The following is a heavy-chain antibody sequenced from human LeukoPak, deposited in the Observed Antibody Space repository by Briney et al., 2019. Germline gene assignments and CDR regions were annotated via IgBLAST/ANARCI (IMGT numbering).Heavy chain of an antibody. CDR3: ARDGQLWLRGFYYYYYYMDV. CDR2: ISSSSSYI. V-gene: IGHV3-21*01. D-gene: IGHD5-18*01. CDR1: GFIFSSYS. Sequence: GGSLRLSCVASGFIFSSYSMNWVRQAPGKGLEWVSSISSSSSYIYYADSVKGRFTISRDNAKNSLYLQMNSLRAEDTAVYYCARDGQLWLRGFYYYYYYMDVWGKGTTVTVSS. J-gene: IGHJ6*03.